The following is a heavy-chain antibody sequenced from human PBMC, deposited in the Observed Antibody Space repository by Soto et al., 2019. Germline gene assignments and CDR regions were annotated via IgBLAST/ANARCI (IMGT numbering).Heavy chain of an antibody. CDR1: GFTLRSYW. J-gene: IGHJ4*02. CDR3: VRVVATNGRSFDY. Sequence: EVQLVESGGGLVQPGGCLRLSCAASGFTLRSYWMHWVRQVSGKGLVWVSRISGDGNITTYADSVKGRFTISRDNANNTWYLQMSSLRAEDTALYYCVRVVATNGRSFDYWGQGTMVTVSS. V-gene: IGHV3-74*01. CDR2: ISGDGNIT. D-gene: IGHD5-12*01.